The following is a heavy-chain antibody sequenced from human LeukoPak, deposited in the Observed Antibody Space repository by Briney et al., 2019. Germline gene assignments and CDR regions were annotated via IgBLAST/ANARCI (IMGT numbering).Heavy chain of an antibody. CDR1: GGSISSGCYY. D-gene: IGHD2-15*01. Sequence: SQTLSLTCTVSGGSISSGCYYWSWIRQHPGKGLEWIGYIYYSGSTYYNPSLKSRVTISVDTSKNQFSLKLSSVTAADTAVYYCARDLRGYCSGGSCPTDAFDIWGQGTMVTVSS. V-gene: IGHV4-31*03. J-gene: IGHJ3*02. CDR2: IYYSGST. CDR3: ARDLRGYCSGGSCPTDAFDI.